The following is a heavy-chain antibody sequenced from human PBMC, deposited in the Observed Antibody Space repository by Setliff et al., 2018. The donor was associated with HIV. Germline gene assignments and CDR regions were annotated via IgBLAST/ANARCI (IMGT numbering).Heavy chain of an antibody. CDR1: GFIFSDYG. D-gene: IGHD3-10*01. CDR2: IYNDGVNR. V-gene: IGHV3-33*06. CDR3: AKEFEDLSGAY. Sequence: SLRLSCAAAGFIFSDYGIHWVRQAPGKGLEWVAVIYNDGVNRYFGDFVEGRFTISRDNSKNTLYLQMNSLRAEDTATYYCAKEFEDLSGAYWGQGTLVTVS. J-gene: IGHJ4*02.